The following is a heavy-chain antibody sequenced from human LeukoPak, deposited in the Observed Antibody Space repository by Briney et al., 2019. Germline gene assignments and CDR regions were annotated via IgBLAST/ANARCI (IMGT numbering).Heavy chain of an antibody. V-gene: IGHV1-2*02. CDR1: GYTFTGYY. CDR2: INPNSGGT. D-gene: IGHD2/OR15-2a*01. Sequence: ASVKVSCKASGYTFTGYYMHWVRQAPGQGLEWMGWINPNSGGTNYAQKFQGRATMTRDTSISTAYMELSRLRSDDTAVYYCAREVGDSTSPPTKNWFDPWGQGTLVTVSS. CDR3: AREVGDSTSPPTKNWFDP. J-gene: IGHJ5*02.